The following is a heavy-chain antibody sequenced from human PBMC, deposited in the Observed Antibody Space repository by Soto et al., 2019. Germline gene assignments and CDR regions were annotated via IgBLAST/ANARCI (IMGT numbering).Heavy chain of an antibody. Sequence: QVQLVQSGAEVKKPGASVKVSCKASGYTFTGYYMHWVQQAPGQGLEWMGWINPDSGGTNYEQKFQGWVTMTRDTSISTAYMELSRLRSDDTAVYYCARAGGYSGYDYGRTFDYWGQGTLVTVSS. D-gene: IGHD5-12*01. CDR1: GYTFTGYY. CDR2: INPDSGGT. J-gene: IGHJ4*02. V-gene: IGHV1-2*04. CDR3: ARAGGYSGYDYGRTFDY.